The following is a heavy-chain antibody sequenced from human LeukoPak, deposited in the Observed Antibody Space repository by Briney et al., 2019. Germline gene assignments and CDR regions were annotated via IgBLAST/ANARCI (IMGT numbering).Heavy chain of an antibody. J-gene: IGHJ4*02. Sequence: ASVKVSCKASGYTFTGYYMHWVRQAPGQGLEWMGWINPNSGGTNYAQKFQGRVTMTRDSSISTAYMELSRLRSDDTAVYYCARGLVFGSGPHGLDYWGQGTLVTVSS. CDR1: GYTFTGYY. CDR3: ARGLVFGSGPHGLDY. CDR2: INPNSGGT. V-gene: IGHV1-2*02. D-gene: IGHD3-10*01.